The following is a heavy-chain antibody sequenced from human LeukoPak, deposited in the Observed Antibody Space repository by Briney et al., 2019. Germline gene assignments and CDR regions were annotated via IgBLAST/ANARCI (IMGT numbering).Heavy chain of an antibody. CDR2: ITNGGSTI. D-gene: IGHD3-9*01. Sequence: GGSLRLSCAASGFTFSDYNMNWVRQAPGKGLEWVSYITNGGSTIHHADSVKGRFTISRDNAKKTLYLQMNSLRAEDTAVYYCARSIGLTGRGVDVWGQGTTVTVSS. CDR3: ARSIGLTGRGVDV. V-gene: IGHV3-11*01. CDR1: GFTFSDYN. J-gene: IGHJ6*02.